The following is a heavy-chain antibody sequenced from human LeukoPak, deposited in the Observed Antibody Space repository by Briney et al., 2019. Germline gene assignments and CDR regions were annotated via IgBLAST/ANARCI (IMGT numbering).Heavy chain of an antibody. CDR1: GSTFSTYW. CDR3: ASRQQLPGGAFDI. CDR2: IKQAGSEK. Sequence: PGGSLRLSCAASGSTFSTYWMSWVRQAPGKGLEWVANIKQAGSEKYYVDSVKGRFNISRDNAKNSLYLQMNSLRAEDTAEYYCASRQQLPGGAFDIWGQGTMVTVSS. J-gene: IGHJ3*02. V-gene: IGHV3-7*01. D-gene: IGHD6-13*01.